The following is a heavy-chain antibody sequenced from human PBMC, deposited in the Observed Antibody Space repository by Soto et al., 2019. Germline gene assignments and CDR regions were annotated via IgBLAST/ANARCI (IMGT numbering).Heavy chain of an antibody. CDR1: GFTFSSYS. J-gene: IGHJ4*02. CDR3: ARRHSGYDYVWGSYRPLDY. V-gene: IGHV3-21*01. Sequence: GGSLRLSCAASGFTFSSYSMNWVRQAPGKGLEWVSSISSSSSYIYYADSVKGRFTISRDNAKNSLYLQMNSLRAEDTAVYYCARRHSGYDYVWGSYRPLDYWGQGTLVTVSS. D-gene: IGHD3-16*02. CDR2: ISSSSSYI.